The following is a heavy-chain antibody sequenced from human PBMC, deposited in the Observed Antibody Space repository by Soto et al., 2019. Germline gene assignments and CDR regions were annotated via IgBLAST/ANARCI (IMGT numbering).Heavy chain of an antibody. J-gene: IGHJ5*02. Sequence: SETLSLTCAVSGGSISSGGYSWSWIRQPPGKGLEWIGYIYHSGSTYYNPSLKSRVTISVDRSKNQFSLKLSSVTAADTAVYYCAREDYYDSSGPFWFDPWRQGTLVTVSS. CDR2: IYHSGST. V-gene: IGHV4-30-2*01. CDR3: AREDYYDSSGPFWFDP. D-gene: IGHD3-22*01. CDR1: GGSISSGGYS.